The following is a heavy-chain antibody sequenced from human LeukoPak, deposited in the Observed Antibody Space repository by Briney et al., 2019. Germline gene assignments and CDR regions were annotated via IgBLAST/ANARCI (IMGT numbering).Heavy chain of an antibody. CDR3: ATRYQLPSYYYYGMDV. CDR2: ISGSGGST. CDR1: GFTFSSYA. D-gene: IGHD2-2*01. V-gene: IGHV3-23*01. J-gene: IGHJ6*02. Sequence: GGSLRLSCAASGFTFSSYAMSWVRQAPVKGLEWVSAISGSGGSTYYADSVKGRFTISRDNSKNTLYLQMNSLRAEDTAVYYCATRYQLPSYYYYGMDVWGQGTTVTVSS.